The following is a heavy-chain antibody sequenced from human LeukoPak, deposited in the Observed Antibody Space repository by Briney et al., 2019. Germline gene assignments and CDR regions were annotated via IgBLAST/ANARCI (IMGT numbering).Heavy chain of an antibody. CDR3: ARLNRRKVGDKAVVVPAAHFDY. Sequence: SETLSLTCAVYGGSFSGYYWSWIRQPPGKGLEWIGEINHSGSTNYNPSLKSRVTISVDTSKNQFSLKLSSVTAADTAVYYCARLNRRKVGDKAVVVPAAHFDYWGQGTLVTVSS. CDR1: GGSFSGYY. D-gene: IGHD2-2*01. J-gene: IGHJ4*02. CDR2: INHSGST. V-gene: IGHV4-34*01.